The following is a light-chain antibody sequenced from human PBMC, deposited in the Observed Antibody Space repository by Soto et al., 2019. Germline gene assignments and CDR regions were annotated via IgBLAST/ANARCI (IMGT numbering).Light chain of an antibody. CDR3: CSYTSSSTLV. J-gene: IGLJ2*01. Sequence: QSALTQPASVSGSPGQSITISCTGTSSDVGAYTYVSWYQHHPGKAPKLLLYEVSDRPSGVSNRFSGSKSGNTASLTISGLQAEDEADYYCCSYTSSSTLVFGGGTKVTVL. V-gene: IGLV2-14*01. CDR1: SSDVGAYTY. CDR2: EVS.